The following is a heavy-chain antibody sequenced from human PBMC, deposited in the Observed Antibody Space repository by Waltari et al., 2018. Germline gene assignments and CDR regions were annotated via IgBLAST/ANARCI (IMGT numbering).Heavy chain of an antibody. CDR3: ARGAGWLADH. CDR1: GFTFSGCW. D-gene: IGHD6-19*01. J-gene: IGHJ5*02. V-gene: IGHV3-7*01. Sequence: EVQLVESGGGLLQPGGSLRLSCAASGFTFSGCWMSWVRQAPGKGPEWVANINQDGSEKFYVDSVNGRFTISRDNAKISLFLQMSGLRADDTAVYYCARGAGWLADHWGQGTVVTVSS. CDR2: INQDGSEK.